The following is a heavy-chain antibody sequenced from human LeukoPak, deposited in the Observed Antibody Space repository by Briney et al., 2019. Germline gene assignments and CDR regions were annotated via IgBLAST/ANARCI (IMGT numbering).Heavy chain of an antibody. CDR1: GDSVSNNSAI. CDR2: TYYRSKWYN. Sequence: SQTLSLTCAISGDSVSNNSAIWIWTRQSPSRGLQCLGRTYYRSKWYNDYAVSVKSRITLNVDTSKNQFSLQLNSVTPEDTAVYYCARSSNLHYFDYWGQGTQVTVSS. CDR3: ARSSNLHYFDY. V-gene: IGHV6-1*01. J-gene: IGHJ4*02.